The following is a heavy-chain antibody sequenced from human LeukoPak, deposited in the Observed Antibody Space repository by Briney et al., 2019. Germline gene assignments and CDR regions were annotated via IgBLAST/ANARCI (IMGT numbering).Heavy chain of an antibody. Sequence: SETLSLTCTVSGGSISSYYWSWIRQPPGKGLEWIGETNHSGSTNYNPSLKSRVTISVDTSKNQFSLKLSSVTAADTAVYYCATTTADCSTTSCYSTNWFDPWGQGTLVTVSS. CDR1: GGSISSYY. CDR3: ATTTADCSTTSCYSTNWFDP. J-gene: IGHJ5*02. D-gene: IGHD2-2*01. V-gene: IGHV4-34*01. CDR2: TNHSGST.